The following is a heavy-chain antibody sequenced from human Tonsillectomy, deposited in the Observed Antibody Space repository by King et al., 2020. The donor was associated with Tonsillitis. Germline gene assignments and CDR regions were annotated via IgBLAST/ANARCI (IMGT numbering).Heavy chain of an antibody. J-gene: IGHJ2*01. V-gene: IGHV4-34*01. CDR2: INHSGST. Sequence: VQLQQWGAGLLKPSETLSLTCAVYGGSFSGYYWSWIRPPPGKGLEWIGEINHSGSTNYNPSLKSRVTISVDTAKKQFSLKLSSVTAADTAVYYCARVDIVVVPAALSYFDLWGRGTLVTVSS. D-gene: IGHD2-2*01. CDR3: ARVDIVVVPAALSYFDL. CDR1: GGSFSGYY.